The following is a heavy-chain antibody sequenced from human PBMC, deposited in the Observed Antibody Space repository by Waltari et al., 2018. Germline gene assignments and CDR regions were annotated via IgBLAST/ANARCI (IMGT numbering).Heavy chain of an antibody. CDR1: GGPFSSYA. CDR3: ARARLTLGARGPTAFDI. CDR2: IIPIFGTA. Sequence: QVQLVQSGAEVKKPGSSVKVSCKASGGPFSSYAITWVRQPPGQGLEWMGGIIPIFGTANYAQKFQGRVTITADESTSTAYMELSSLRSEDTAVYYCARARLTLGARGPTAFDIWGQGTMVTVSS. D-gene: IGHD1-26*01. V-gene: IGHV1-69*13. J-gene: IGHJ3*02.